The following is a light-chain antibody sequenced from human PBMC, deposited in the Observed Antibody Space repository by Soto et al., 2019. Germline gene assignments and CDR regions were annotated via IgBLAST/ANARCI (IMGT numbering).Light chain of an antibody. CDR3: QQYNNWPIT. J-gene: IGKJ5*01. CDR1: QSVSSN. V-gene: IGKV3-15*01. CDR2: GAS. Sequence: EIVLTQSPCTLSLSPGERATLSCSASQSVSSNLAWYQQKPGQAPRLLIYGASTRATGIPARFSGSGSGTEFTLTISSLQSEDFAVYFCQQYNNWPITFGQGTRLEIK.